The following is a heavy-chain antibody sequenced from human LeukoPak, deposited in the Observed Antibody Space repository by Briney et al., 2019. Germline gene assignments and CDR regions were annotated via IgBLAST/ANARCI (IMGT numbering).Heavy chain of an antibody. V-gene: IGHV4-61*02. CDR3: AREDSSSWYVGGFDY. CDR1: GVSISSGLYY. CDR2: KYTTGST. Sequence: PSQTLSLTCTVSGVSISSGLYYWSWIRQPAGRGLEWIGRKYTTGSTNYNPSLESRVTISLDTSKNQFSLSLSSVTAADTALYYCAREDSSSWYVGGFDYWGQGTLVTVSS. J-gene: IGHJ4*02. D-gene: IGHD6-13*01.